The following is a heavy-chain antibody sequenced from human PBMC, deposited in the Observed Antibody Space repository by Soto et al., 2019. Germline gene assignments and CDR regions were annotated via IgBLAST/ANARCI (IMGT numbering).Heavy chain of an antibody. CDR2: ISSSSSYI. CDR1: GFTFSSYS. Sequence: EVQLVESGGGLVKPGGSLRLSCAASGFTFSSYSMNWVRQAPGKGLEWVSSISSSSSYIYYADSVKGRFTISRDKAKNSLYLQMNSLRAEDTAVYYCARDKGEYYDSSGYFDYWGQGTLVTVSS. J-gene: IGHJ4*02. D-gene: IGHD3-22*01. V-gene: IGHV3-21*01. CDR3: ARDKGEYYDSSGYFDY.